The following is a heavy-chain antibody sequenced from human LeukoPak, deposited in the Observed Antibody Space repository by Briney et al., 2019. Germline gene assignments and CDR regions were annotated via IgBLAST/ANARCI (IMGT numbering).Heavy chain of an antibody. V-gene: IGHV3-21*01. CDR3: ARDMASIAVAGWWDY. CDR2: ISSSSSYI. Sequence: GGSLRLSCAASGFTFSSYSMNWVRQAPGKGLEWVSSISSSSSYIYYADSVKGRLTISRDNAKNSLYLQMNSLRAEDTAVYYCARDMASIAVAGWWDYWGQGTLVTVSS. J-gene: IGHJ4*02. CDR1: GFTFSSYS. D-gene: IGHD6-19*01.